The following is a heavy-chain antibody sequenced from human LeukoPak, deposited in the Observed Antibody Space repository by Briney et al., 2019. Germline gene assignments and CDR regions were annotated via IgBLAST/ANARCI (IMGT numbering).Heavy chain of an antibody. V-gene: IGHV1-18*01. CDR3: ARDPGSFLSSSGWLNWFDP. D-gene: IGHD6-19*01. J-gene: IGHJ5*02. Sequence: ASVKVSCKASGYTFTNYGISWVRQAPGHGLEWMGWISVYTGNKKYAQKLQGRVTMTTDTSTSTAYMELRSLRSDDTAVYYCARDPGSFLSSSGWLNWFDPWGQGTLVTVSS. CDR2: ISVYTGNK. CDR1: GYTFTNYG.